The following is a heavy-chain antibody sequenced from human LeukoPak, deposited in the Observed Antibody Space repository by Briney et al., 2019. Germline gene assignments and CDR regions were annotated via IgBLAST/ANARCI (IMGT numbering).Heavy chain of an antibody. CDR2: IRLDGVMT. V-gene: IGHV3-7*04. CDR3: AGEWSYMEFDP. Sequence: GGPLRPSGTAFESTFSNNGLSWVRKAPGKGLEGLATIRLDGVMTFYVDYVKGPFDISRDNAKKSLYLQMNSLRAEYTAVYYGAGEWSYMEFDPWGQGTLVTVSS. CDR1: ESTFSNNG. D-gene: IGHD2-15*01. J-gene: IGHJ5*02.